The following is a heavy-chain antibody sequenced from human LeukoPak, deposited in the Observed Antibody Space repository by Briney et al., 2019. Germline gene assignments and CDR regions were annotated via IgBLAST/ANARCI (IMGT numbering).Heavy chain of an antibody. CDR3: ARRHKREYFQH. J-gene: IGHJ1*01. V-gene: IGHV4-4*07. CDR1: GGSISSYY. CDR2: VYSSGST. Sequence: SETLSLTCTVSGGSISSYYWSWIRQPAGKGLECIGRVYSSGSTNYNPSLKSRVTISVDTSKNQFSLKLSSVTAADTAVYYCARRHKREYFQHWGQGTLVTVSS.